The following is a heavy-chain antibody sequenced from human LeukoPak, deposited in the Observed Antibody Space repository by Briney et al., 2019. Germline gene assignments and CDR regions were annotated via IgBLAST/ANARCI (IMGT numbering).Heavy chain of an antibody. CDR1: GFTFKSYN. V-gene: IGHV3-21*01. D-gene: IGHD3-16*01. J-gene: IGHJ4*02. CDR2: ISGDGVWI. CDR3: ARDWGQTAPRPSLDY. Sequence: PGGSLRLSCAASGFTFKSYNMNWVRQAPGKGREGVSAISGDGVWIYHAESLRGRFTISRDNAKNSLFLEMTSLRAEDTAVYYCARDWGQTAPRPSLDYWGRGTPVTVSS.